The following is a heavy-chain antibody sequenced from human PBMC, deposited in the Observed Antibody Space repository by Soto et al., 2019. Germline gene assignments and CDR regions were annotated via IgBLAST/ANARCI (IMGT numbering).Heavy chain of an antibody. CDR3: ARDYRRRPYCSGGSCYSVSAFDI. CDR2: IIPIFGTA. D-gene: IGHD2-15*01. J-gene: IGHJ3*02. Sequence: SVEVSCKXSGGTFSSYAISWVRQAPGQGLEWMGGIIPIFGTATYAQKFQGRVTITADESTSTAYMELSSLRSEDTAVYYCARDYRRRPYCSGGSCYSVSAFDIWGQGTMVTVSS. CDR1: GGTFSSYA. V-gene: IGHV1-69*13.